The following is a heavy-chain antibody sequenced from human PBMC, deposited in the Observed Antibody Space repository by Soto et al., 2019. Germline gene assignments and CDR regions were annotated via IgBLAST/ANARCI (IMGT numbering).Heavy chain of an antibody. V-gene: IGHV4-59*01. D-gene: IGHD6-19*01. Sequence: SETLSLTCTVSGGSISSYYWSWIRQPPGRGLEWIGYIYYSGSTNYNPSLKSRVTISVDTSKNQFSLKLTSVTAADTAVYYCARDRGSGWLTFDYWGQGTLVTVSS. CDR3: ARDRGSGWLTFDY. CDR2: IYYSGST. CDR1: GGSISSYY. J-gene: IGHJ4*02.